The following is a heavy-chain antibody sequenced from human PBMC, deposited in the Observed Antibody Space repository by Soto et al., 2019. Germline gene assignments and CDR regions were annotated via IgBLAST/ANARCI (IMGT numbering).Heavy chain of an antibody. Sequence: QVQLVQSGAEVKKPGSSVKVSCKASGGTFSSYTISWVRQAPGQGLEWMGRIIPILGIANYAQKFQGRVTITADKSTSTAYMELSSLRSDDTAVYYCARQVDTAMEPHFDYWGQGTLVTVSS. CDR3: ARQVDTAMEPHFDY. V-gene: IGHV1-69*02. CDR2: IIPILGIA. J-gene: IGHJ4*02. CDR1: GGTFSSYT. D-gene: IGHD5-18*01.